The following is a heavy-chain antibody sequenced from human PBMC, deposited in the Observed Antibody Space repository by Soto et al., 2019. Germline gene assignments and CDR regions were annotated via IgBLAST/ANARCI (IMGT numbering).Heavy chain of an antibody. CDR2: INNSGST. CDR3: ARGGKVRLVKRLYYFDY. Sequence: ASETLSLTCAVYGGSFSGYYWSWIRQPPGKGVEWIGEINNSGSTNYNPSLKSRVTISVDTSKNQFSLKLSSVTAADTAVYYCARGGKVRLVKRLYYFDYWGQGTLVTVSS. D-gene: IGHD3-9*01. CDR1: GGSFSGYY. V-gene: IGHV4-34*01. J-gene: IGHJ4*02.